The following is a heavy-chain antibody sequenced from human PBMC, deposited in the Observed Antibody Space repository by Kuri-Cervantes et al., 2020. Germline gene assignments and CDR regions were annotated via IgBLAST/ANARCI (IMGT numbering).Heavy chain of an antibody. CDR2: IKQDGSEK. V-gene: IGHV3-7*01. J-gene: IGHJ5*02. Sequence: GGSLRLSCAASGFTFSSYWMSWVRQAPGKGLEWVANIKQDGSEKYYVDFVKGRFTISRDNSKNTLYLQMNSLRAEDTAVYYCARDFYVDWFDPWGQGTLVTVSS. CDR3: ARDFYVDWFDP. CDR1: GFTFSSYW. D-gene: IGHD3-16*01.